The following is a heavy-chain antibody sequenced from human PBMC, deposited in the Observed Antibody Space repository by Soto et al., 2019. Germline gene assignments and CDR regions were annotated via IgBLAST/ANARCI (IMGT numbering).Heavy chain of an antibody. Sequence: QVQLQESGPGLVKPSGTLSLPCAVSGGSIGSSNWWSWVRQPPGKGLEWIGEIYDSGSTNYNPSLKSRVTISLDKSKNQFSLKLSSVTAADTAVYYCARLTTYDILNKSDYWGQGSLVTVSS. CDR3: ARLTTYDILNKSDY. CDR2: IYDSGST. D-gene: IGHD3-9*01. V-gene: IGHV4-4*02. J-gene: IGHJ4*02. CDR1: GGSIGSSNW.